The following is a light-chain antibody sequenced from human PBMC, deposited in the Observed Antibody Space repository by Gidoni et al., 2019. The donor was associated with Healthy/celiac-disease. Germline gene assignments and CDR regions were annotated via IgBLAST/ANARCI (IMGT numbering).Light chain of an antibody. V-gene: IGKV2-28*01. J-gene: IGKJ1*01. CDR1: QRLLHSNGYNY. CDR3: MQALQTPRT. CDR2: LGS. Sequence: EIVMTQSPLYLRVTPGEPASISCRASQRLLHSNGYNYLDWYLQKPGQSPQLLIYLGSNRASGVPDRFSGSGSGTDFTLKISRVAAEDVGVSYCMQALQTPRTFGQGTKVEI.